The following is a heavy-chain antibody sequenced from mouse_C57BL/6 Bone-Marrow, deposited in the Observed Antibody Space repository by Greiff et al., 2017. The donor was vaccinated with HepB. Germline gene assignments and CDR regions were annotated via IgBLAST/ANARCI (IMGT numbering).Heavy chain of an antibody. Sequence: QVQLKQPGAELVKPGASVKMSCRASGYTFTSYWITWVKQRPGQGLEWIGDIYPGSGSTNYNEKFKSKATLTVDTSSSTAYMQLSSLTSEDSAVYYCAKIYYYGSSYDYYAMDYWGQGTSVTVSS. CDR1: GYTFTSYW. J-gene: IGHJ4*01. CDR3: AKIYYYGSSYDYYAMDY. CDR2: IYPGSGST. V-gene: IGHV1-55*01. D-gene: IGHD1-1*01.